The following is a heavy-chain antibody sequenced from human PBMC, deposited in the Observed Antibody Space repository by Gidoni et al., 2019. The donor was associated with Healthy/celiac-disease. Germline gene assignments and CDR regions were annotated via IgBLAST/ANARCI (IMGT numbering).Heavy chain of an antibody. Sequence: QVQLQESGPGLVKPSETLSLTCTVSGGSISSYYWTWIRQPPGKGLEWIGYINYSGSTNYNPSLKIQVTISVDTSNNQFSLKLSSVTASDTAVYYCARHASSGGYYPPFDDWGQGTLVTVSS. V-gene: IGHV4-59*08. D-gene: IGHD3-22*01. CDR2: INYSGST. CDR3: ARHASSGGYYPPFDD. CDR1: GGSISSYY. J-gene: IGHJ4*02.